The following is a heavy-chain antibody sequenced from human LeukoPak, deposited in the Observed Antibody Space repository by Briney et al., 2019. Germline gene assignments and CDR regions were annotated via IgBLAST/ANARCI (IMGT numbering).Heavy chain of an antibody. Sequence: SETLSLTCTVHGGSFSGYYWNWIRQPPGKGLEWIGEINQSGGTNYNPSLKGRVTIFVDTAKSQISLNLSSVTAADTAVYYCARAGEWLMRGWFDPWGPRTQVTVSS. V-gene: IGHV4-34*01. CDR2: INQSGGT. CDR1: GGSFSGYY. J-gene: IGHJ5*02. D-gene: IGHD6-19*01. CDR3: ARAGEWLMRGWFDP.